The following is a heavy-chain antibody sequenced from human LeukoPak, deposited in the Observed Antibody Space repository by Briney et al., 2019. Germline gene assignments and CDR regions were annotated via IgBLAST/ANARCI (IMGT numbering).Heavy chain of an antibody. V-gene: IGHV3-15*01. CDR1: GFTFSSYA. D-gene: IGHD2-2*03. CDR2: IKRKTDGGTT. Sequence: GGSLRLSCAASGFTFSSYAMHWVRQAPGKGLEWVGRIKRKTDGGTTDYAAPVKGRFTISRDDSKSTLYLQLNSLKIEDTAMYYCATDWMDVRGQGTMVTVSS. J-gene: IGHJ3*01. CDR3: ATDWMDV.